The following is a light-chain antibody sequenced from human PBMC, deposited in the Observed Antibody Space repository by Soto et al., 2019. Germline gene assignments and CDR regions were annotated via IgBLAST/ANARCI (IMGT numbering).Light chain of an antibody. CDR1: QSLLHSNGYNY. V-gene: IGKV2-28*01. Sequence: DILMTQSPLSLPVTPVEPASVSCRSSQSLLHSNGYNYLDWYLQKPGQSPQLLIYLGSNRASGVPDRFSGSGSGIDFTLKISRVEAEDVGVYYCMQALQTRKFGQGTKVDIK. CDR3: MQALQTRK. J-gene: IGKJ1*01. CDR2: LGS.